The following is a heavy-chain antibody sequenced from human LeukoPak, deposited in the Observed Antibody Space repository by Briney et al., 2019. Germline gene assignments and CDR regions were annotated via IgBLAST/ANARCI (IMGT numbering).Heavy chain of an antibody. CDR1: GGTFSSYA. J-gene: IGHJ6*02. D-gene: IGHD5-18*01. CDR3: ASYRYYYYYGMDV. Sequence: GASVKVSCKASGGTFSSYAISWVRQAPGQGLEWMGGIIPIFGTANYAQEFQGRVTITADESTSTAYMELSSLRSEDTAVYYCASYRYYYYYGMDVWGQGTTVTVSS. CDR2: IIPIFGTA. V-gene: IGHV1-69*13.